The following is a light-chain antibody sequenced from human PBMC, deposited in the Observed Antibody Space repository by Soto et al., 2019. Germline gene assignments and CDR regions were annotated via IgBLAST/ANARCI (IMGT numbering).Light chain of an antibody. J-gene: IGLJ1*01. CDR3: YSYTTTSTYV. CDR1: TSDVGGYHF. V-gene: IGLV2-14*01. CDR2: EVT. Sequence: QSALTQPASVSGSPGQPITLSCTGTTSDVGGYHFVSWYQQHPGKAPKLMIYEVTNRPSGVSDRFSGSKSGNTASLTISGLQAEDEADYYCYSYTTTSTYVFGSGTKVTV.